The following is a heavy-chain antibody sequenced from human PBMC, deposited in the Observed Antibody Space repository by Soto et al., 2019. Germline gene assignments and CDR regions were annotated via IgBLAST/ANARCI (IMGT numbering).Heavy chain of an antibody. CDR3: ARGLYCTNGVCPTPDYYYYYGMDV. CDR1: GFTFSSYG. CDR2: IWDDGSNK. Sequence: QVQLVESGGGVVQPGRSLRLSCAASGFTFSSYGMHWVRQAPGKGLEWVAVIWDDGSNKYYADSVKGRFTISRDNSKKTLYLQMNSLRAEDTAVYYCARGLYCTNGVCPTPDYYYYYGMDVWGQGTTVTVSS. V-gene: IGHV3-33*01. J-gene: IGHJ6*02. D-gene: IGHD2-8*01.